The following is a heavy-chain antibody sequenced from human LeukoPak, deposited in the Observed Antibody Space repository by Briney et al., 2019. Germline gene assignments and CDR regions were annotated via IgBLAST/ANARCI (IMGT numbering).Heavy chain of an antibody. J-gene: IGHJ4*02. V-gene: IGHV4-34*01. CDR3: ARHGILLRYFDWLLWQGFDY. D-gene: IGHD3-9*01. CDR1: GGSLSGYY. Sequence: KASETLSLTCAVYGGSLSGYYWSWIRQPPGKGLEWIGEINHSGSTNYNPSLKSRVTISVDTSKNQFSLKLSSVTAADTAVYYCARHGILLRYFDWLLWQGFDYWGQGTLVTVSS. CDR2: INHSGST.